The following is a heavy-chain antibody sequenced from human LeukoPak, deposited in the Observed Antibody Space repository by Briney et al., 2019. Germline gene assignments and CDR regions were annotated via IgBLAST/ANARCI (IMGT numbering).Heavy chain of an antibody. CDR2: IYSGGST. D-gene: IGHD3-3*01. V-gene: IGHV4-39*07. CDR3: AREGGFYRPLDY. J-gene: IGHJ4*02. Sequence: SETLSLTCTVSGGSIGSSEYCWGWIRQPPGKGLECIGIIYSGGSTYYNPSLESRLTMSVDLSENHISLKLTSVTAADTAVYYCAREGGFYRPLDYSGQGTLVTVSS. CDR1: GGSIGSSEYC.